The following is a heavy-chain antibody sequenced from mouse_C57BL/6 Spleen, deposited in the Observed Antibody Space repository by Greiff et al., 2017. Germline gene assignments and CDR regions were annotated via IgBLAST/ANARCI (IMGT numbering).Heavy chain of an antibody. J-gene: IGHJ4*01. CDR1: GYTFTSYW. D-gene: IGHD1-1*01. V-gene: IGHV1-64*01. CDR3: AIPLTTVVARDAMDY. CDR2: IHPNSGST. Sequence: QVQLQQPGAELVKPGASVKLSCKASGYTFTSYWMHWVKQRPGQGLEWIGMIHPNSGSTNYNEKFKSKATLTVDKSSSTAYMQLSSLTSEDSAVYYCAIPLTTVVARDAMDYWGQGTSVTVSS.